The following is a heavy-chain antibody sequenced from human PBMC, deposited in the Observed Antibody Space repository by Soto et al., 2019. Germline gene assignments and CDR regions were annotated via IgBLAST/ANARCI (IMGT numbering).Heavy chain of an antibody. Sequence: EVQLVESGGGLVKPGGSLRLSCEASGFTFSSYSMNWVRQAPGKGLEWVSSISSSSSYIYYADSAKGRFTISRDNTKNSLYLQMNSLRAEDTAVYYCARDSQQPGDYWGQGILVTVSS. V-gene: IGHV3-21*01. CDR3: ARDSQQPGDY. CDR1: GFTFSSYS. CDR2: ISSSSSYI. J-gene: IGHJ4*02. D-gene: IGHD6-13*01.